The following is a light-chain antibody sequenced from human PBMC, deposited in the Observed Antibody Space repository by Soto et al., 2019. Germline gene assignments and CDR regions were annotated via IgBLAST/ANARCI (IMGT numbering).Light chain of an antibody. V-gene: IGKV2-28*01. CDR2: LGS. CDR1: QSLLHSNGYNY. Sequence: DIVMTQSPLSLPVTPGEPASISCRSSQSLLHSNGYNYLDWFLQKPGQSPQLLIFLGSNRASGVPDRFSGSGSGTDFTLKISRVEVDDVGVYYCMQALQTPPTFGQGTRLEIK. J-gene: IGKJ5*01. CDR3: MQALQTPPT.